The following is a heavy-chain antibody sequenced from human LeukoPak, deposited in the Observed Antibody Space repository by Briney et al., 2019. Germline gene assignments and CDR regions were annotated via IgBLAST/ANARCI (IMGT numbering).Heavy chain of an antibody. CDR3: TRDPVYCSSTSCREYFQH. J-gene: IGHJ1*01. V-gene: IGHV1-69*04. CDR1: GGTFSSYT. Sequence: SVKVSCKASGGTFSSYTISWVRQAPGQGLEWMGRIIPILGIANYAQKFQGRVTITADKPTSTAYMELSSLRSEDTAVYYCTRDPVYCSSTSCREYFQHWGQGTLVTVSS. CDR2: IIPILGIA. D-gene: IGHD2-2*01.